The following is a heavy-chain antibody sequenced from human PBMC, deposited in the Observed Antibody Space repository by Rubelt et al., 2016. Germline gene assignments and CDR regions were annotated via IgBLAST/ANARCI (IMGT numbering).Heavy chain of an antibody. D-gene: IGHD3-16*01. J-gene: IGHJ4*02. CDR1: GFTFSSHA. V-gene: IGHV3-30*04. CDR3: ARGGGGA. Sequence: VQLVESGGGLVQPGGSLRLSCAASGFTFSSHAMVWVRQAPGKGLEWVAVISYDGSNKYYADSGKGRFTISRDNSKKTLYLQMKSLRAEDTAVYYCARGGGGAWGQGTLVTVSS. CDR2: ISYDGSNK.